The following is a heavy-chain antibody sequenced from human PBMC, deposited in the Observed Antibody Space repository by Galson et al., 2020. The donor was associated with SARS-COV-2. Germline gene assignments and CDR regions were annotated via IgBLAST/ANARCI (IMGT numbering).Heavy chain of an antibody. V-gene: IGHV4-59*01. D-gene: IGHD2-15*01. CDR3: SRALLYCSGGSFCCYGLDV. J-gene: IGHJ6*02. Sequence: SETLSLTCTVSGGSISSYYWSWIRQPPGKGLEWIGYIYYSGSTNYNPSLKSRVTISVDTSKNQFSLKLSSVTAADTAVYYCSRALLYCSGGSFCCYGLDVWGQGTMVTVSS. CDR2: IYYSGST. CDR1: GGSISSYY.